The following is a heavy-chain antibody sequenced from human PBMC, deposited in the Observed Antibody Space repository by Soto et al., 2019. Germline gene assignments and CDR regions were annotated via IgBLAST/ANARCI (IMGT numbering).Heavy chain of an antibody. CDR1: GFTFSSYS. Sequence: GGSLRLSCAASGFTFSSYSMNWVRQAPGKGLEWVSYITSSSSTIYYADSVKGRFTISRDNAQNSLYLQMNSLRDEDTAVYYCARDTGVRGCYRWLDPWGQGNLVTVSS. CDR2: ITSSSSTI. CDR3: ARDTGVRGCYRWLDP. J-gene: IGHJ5*02. V-gene: IGHV3-48*02. D-gene: IGHD6-19*01.